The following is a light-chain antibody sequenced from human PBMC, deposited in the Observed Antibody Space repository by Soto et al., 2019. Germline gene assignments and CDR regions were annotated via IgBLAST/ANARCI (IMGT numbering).Light chain of an antibody. J-gene: IGKJ1*01. CDR3: LQDINYPWT. CDR2: AAS. CDR1: QSISSY. V-gene: IGKV1-6*02. Sequence: IQMTQSPSSLSASIGDSVTITCRASQSISSYLSWYQQKPGKAPKLLIFAASNLQSGVPSRFSGSGSGTDFTLAISSLQPEDAATYYCLQDINYPWTFGQGTKVDIK.